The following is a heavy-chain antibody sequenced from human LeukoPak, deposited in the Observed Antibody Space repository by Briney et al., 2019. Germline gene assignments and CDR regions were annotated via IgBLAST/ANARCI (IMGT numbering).Heavy chain of an antibody. D-gene: IGHD5-24*01. CDR3: ARQGRDGYKVYYMDV. V-gene: IGHV4-39*01. J-gene: IGHJ6*03. Sequence: TSETLSLTCTVSGGSISSSSYYWGWIRQPPGKGLEWIGSIYYSGSTYYNPSLKRRVTISVDTSKNQFSLKLSSVTAADTAVYYCARQGRDGYKVYYMDVWGKGTTVTVSS. CDR2: IYYSGST. CDR1: GGSISSSSYY.